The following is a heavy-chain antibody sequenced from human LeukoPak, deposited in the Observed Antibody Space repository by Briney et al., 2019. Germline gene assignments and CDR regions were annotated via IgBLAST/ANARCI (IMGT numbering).Heavy chain of an antibody. D-gene: IGHD1-26*01. J-gene: IGHJ2*01. V-gene: IGHV3-33*06. CDR1: GFTFSSYG. CDR3: AKDRTVGASYWYFDL. CDR2: IWYDGSNK. Sequence: GGSLRLSCAASGFTFSSYGMHWVRQAPGKGLEWVAVIWYDGSNKYYADSVKGRFTISRDNSKNTLYLQMNSLRAEDTAIYYRAKDRTVGASYWYFDLWGRGTLVTVSS.